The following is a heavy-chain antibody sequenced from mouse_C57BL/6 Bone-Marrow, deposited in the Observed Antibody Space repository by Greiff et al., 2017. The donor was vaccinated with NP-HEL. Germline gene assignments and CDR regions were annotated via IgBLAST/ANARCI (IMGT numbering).Heavy chain of an antibody. CDR2: ISNGGGST. CDR1: GFTFTAYY. Sequence: EVHLVESGGGLVQPGGSLKLSCAASGFTFTAYYMYWVRQTPEQRLEWVAYISNGGGSTYYPDTVKGRFTISRDNATNTLYLQRSRLKYEDTAMYYCARPSLLEAMDYWGQGTAVTVSS. CDR3: ARPSLLEAMDY. V-gene: IGHV5-12*01. J-gene: IGHJ4*01. D-gene: IGHD1-1*01.